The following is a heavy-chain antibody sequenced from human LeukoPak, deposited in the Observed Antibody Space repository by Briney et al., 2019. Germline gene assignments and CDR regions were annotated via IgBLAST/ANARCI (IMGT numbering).Heavy chain of an antibody. Sequence: GGSLRLSCAASGFTFSGSAMHWVRQASGKGLEWVGRIRSKANSYATAYAASVKGRFTISRDDSKNTAYLQMNSLKTEDTAVYYCTRGPERGYGYYWGQGTLVTVSS. CDR1: GFTFSGSA. V-gene: IGHV3-73*01. J-gene: IGHJ4*02. CDR2: IRSKANSYAT. D-gene: IGHD2-15*01. CDR3: TRGPERGYGYY.